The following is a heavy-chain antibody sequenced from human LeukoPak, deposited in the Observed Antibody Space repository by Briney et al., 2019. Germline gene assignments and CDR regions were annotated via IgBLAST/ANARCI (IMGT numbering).Heavy chain of an antibody. J-gene: IGHJ4*02. CDR2: IYYSGST. D-gene: IGHD3-16*02. Sequence: SETLSLTCTVSGGSISSYYWSWIRQPPGKGLEWIGYIYYSGSTNYNPSLKSRVTISVDTSKNQFSLKLSSVTAADTAVYYCARARYDYAWGSYRYTDVYYFDYWGQGTLVTVSS. CDR1: GGSISSYY. V-gene: IGHV4-59*01. CDR3: ARARYDYAWGSYRYTDVYYFDY.